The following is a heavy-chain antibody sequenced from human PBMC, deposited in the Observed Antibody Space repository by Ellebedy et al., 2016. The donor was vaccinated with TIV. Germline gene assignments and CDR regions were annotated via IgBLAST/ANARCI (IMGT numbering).Heavy chain of an antibody. V-gene: IGHV3-30*03. CDR3: ARLRYFDWLLWGFDP. Sequence: GESLKISCAASGFTFSSYSMNWVRQAPGKGLEWVAVISYDGNTKYYADSLKGRFTISRDNSMHSLYLQMNSLRTEDTAVYYCARLRYFDWLLWGFDPWGQGTLVTVSS. CDR2: ISYDGNTK. D-gene: IGHD3-9*01. J-gene: IGHJ5*02. CDR1: GFTFSSYS.